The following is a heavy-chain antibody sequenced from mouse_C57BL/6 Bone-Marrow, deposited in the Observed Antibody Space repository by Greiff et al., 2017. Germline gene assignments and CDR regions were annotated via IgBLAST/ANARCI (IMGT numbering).Heavy chain of an antibody. Sequence: VQLQQSGAELVRPGASVTLSCKASGYTFTDYEMHWVKQTPVHGLEWIGAIDPETGGTAYNQKFKGKDILTADKSSSTAYMELRSLTSEDSAVYYCTRGFITTVVARYFDVWGTGTTVTVSS. CDR3: TRGFITTVVARYFDV. J-gene: IGHJ1*03. CDR2: IDPETGGT. CDR1: GYTFTDYE. V-gene: IGHV1-15*01. D-gene: IGHD1-1*01.